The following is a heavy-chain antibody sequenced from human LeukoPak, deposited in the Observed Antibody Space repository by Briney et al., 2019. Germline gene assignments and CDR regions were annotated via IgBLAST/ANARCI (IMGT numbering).Heavy chain of an antibody. CDR3: ASIAIAAPIDY. Sequence: GGSLRLSCAASGFTFSNYWMSWIRQAPGKGLEWVSYISSSGSTIYYADSVKGRFTISRDNAKNSLYLQMNSLRAEDTAVYYCASIAIAAPIDYWGQGTLVTVSS. V-gene: IGHV3-11*04. D-gene: IGHD6-13*01. CDR2: ISSSGSTI. J-gene: IGHJ4*02. CDR1: GFTFSNYW.